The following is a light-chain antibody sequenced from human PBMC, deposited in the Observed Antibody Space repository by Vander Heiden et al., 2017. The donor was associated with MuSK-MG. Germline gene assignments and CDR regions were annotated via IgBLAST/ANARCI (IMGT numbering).Light chain of an antibody. CDR3: MQALQTPRT. CDR1: QSPLHSNGYNY. Sequence: DIVMTQSPLSLPVTPGEPASISCRSSQSPLHSNGYNYLDWYLQKPGQSPQLLIFLGSNRATGVPDRFSGSGSGTDFTLKISRVEPEDVGVYYCMQALQTPRTFGQGTKLEIK. J-gene: IGKJ2*01. V-gene: IGKV2-28*01. CDR2: LGS.